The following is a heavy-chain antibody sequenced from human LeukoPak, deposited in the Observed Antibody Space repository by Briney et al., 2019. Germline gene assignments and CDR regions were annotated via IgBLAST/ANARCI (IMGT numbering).Heavy chain of an antibody. V-gene: IGHV4-4*07. CDR1: GGSVSSYY. D-gene: IGHD3-22*01. CDR2: IYTSGST. CDR3: ARERRSRGYYDSSGYRVFDY. Sequence: PSETLSLTCTVSGGSVSSYYWSWIRQPAGKGLEWSGRIYTSGSTNYNPSLKSRVTMSVDTSKNQFSLKLSSVTAADTAVYYCARERRSRGYYDSSGYRVFDYWGQGTLVTVSS. J-gene: IGHJ4*02.